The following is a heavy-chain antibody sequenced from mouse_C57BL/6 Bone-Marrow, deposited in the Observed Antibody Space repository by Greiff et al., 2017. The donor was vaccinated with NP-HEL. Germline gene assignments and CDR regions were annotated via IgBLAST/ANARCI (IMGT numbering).Heavy chain of an antibody. CDR1: GYTFTSYW. J-gene: IGHJ2*01. Sequence: QVQLQQPGAELVKPGASVKLSCKASGYTFTSYWMHWVKQRPGQGLEWIGMIHPNSGSTNYNEKFKSKATLTVDKSSSTAYMQLSSLTSEDSAVYYCARPGNYYGSSYDDYWGQGTTLTVSS. D-gene: IGHD1-1*01. V-gene: IGHV1-64*01. CDR3: ARPGNYYGSSYDDY. CDR2: IHPNSGST.